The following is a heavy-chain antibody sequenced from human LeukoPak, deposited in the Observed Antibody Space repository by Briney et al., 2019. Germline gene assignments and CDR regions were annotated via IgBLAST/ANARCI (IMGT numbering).Heavy chain of an antibody. CDR1: GFTFSSHW. CDR3: ERNGGSFDY. D-gene: IGHD3-10*01. V-gene: IGHV3-7*01. J-gene: IGHJ4*02. Sequence: GGSLRLSCAASGFTFSSHWMSWVRQAPGKGLEWVANIKQDGSEKNYVDSARGRFTISRDNAKNSLNLQMNSLRAEDTAVYYCERNGGSFDYWGQGTLVTVSS. CDR2: IKQDGSEK.